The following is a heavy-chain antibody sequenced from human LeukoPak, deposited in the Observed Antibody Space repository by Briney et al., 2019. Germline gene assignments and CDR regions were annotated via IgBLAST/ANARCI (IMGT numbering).Heavy chain of an antibody. CDR1: GGSISSYY. J-gene: IGHJ4*02. CDR2: IYYSGST. Sequence: SETLSLTCTVSGGSISSYYWSWIRQPPGKGLEWIGYIYYSGSTNYNPSLKSRVSISVDTSKNQFSLKLSSVTAADTAVYYCARGGDSGYDYLDYWGQGTLVTVSS. CDR3: ARGGDSGYDYLDY. V-gene: IGHV4-59*08. D-gene: IGHD5-12*01.